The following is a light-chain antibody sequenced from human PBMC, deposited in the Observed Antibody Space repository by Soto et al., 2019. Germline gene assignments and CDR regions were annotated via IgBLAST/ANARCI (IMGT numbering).Light chain of an antibody. Sequence: EVVMRQSPATLCVSPGEGATLACRASQGIGDTLAWYQHKPGQTPRLLIYDTSTRATGVPTRFSGSRSGAEFTLTINSLQSEDFAVYYCQPYNSWPLTFGGGTKVDIK. CDR2: DTS. CDR3: QPYNSWPLT. CDR1: QGIGDT. J-gene: IGKJ4*01. V-gene: IGKV3-15*01.